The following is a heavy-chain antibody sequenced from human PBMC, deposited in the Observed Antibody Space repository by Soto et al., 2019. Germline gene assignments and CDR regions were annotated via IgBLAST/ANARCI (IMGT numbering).Heavy chain of an antibody. CDR1: GYTFINYG. CDR2: ISAYNWNT. D-gene: IGHD6-6*01. J-gene: IGHJ4*02. CDR3: ARVGTGYTSSSPHFFDY. Sequence: QVQLVQSGAEVKTPGASVRVSCTASGYTFINYGITWVRQAPGQGLEWMGWISAYNWNTNYEDNLQDRITMTTDSSTSTVSTEVRNLRSDDTAVYYCARVGTGYTSSSPHFFDYWGQGSLVTVSS. V-gene: IGHV1-18*01.